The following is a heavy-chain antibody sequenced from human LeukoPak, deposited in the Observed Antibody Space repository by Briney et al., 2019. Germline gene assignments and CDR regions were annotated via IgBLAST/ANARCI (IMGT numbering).Heavy chain of an antibody. D-gene: IGHD2-15*01. Sequence: GRSLRLSCAASGFTFRSFTMHWVRQAPGKGLEWVGLISYDGSNKYYADSVKGRLTISRDNSKNTLYLQMNSLRVEDTAMYYCARSRYCSGGSCYFGSWFDPWGQGTLVTVSS. CDR1: GFTFRSFT. V-gene: IGHV3-30-3*01. CDR3: ARSRYCSGGSCYFGSWFDP. CDR2: ISYDGSNK. J-gene: IGHJ5*02.